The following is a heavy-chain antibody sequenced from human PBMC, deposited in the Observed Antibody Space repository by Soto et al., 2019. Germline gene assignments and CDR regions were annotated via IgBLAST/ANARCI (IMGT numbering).Heavy chain of an antibody. CDR3: ARGFSITMVRGVRDWFDP. V-gene: IGHV4-31*03. D-gene: IGHD3-10*01. Sequence: PSEPLSLTCTVSDGSSSSGGYYWIRIRQHPWKGLEWIGYIYYSGSTYYNPSLKSRVTISVDTSKNQFSLKLSSVTAADTAVYYCARGFSITMVRGVRDWFDPWGQGTLVTVSS. CDR2: IYYSGST. J-gene: IGHJ5*02. CDR1: DGSSSSGGYY.